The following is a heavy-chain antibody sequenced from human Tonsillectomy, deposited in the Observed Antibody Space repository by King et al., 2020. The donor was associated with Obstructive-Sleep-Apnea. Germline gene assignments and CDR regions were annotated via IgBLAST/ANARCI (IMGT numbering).Heavy chain of an antibody. CDR2: IWYDGSNK. CDR3: AKGVDTAMGLLDY. D-gene: IGHD5-18*01. CDR1: GFTFSSYG. V-gene: IGHV3-33*06. Sequence: QVQLVESGGGVVQPGRSLRLSCAASGFTFSSYGMNWVRQAPGKGLEWVAVIWYDGSNKYYVDSLKGRFTISRDNSKNTLYLQMNSLRAEDTAVYYCAKGVDTAMGLLDYWGQGTLVTVSS. J-gene: IGHJ4*02.